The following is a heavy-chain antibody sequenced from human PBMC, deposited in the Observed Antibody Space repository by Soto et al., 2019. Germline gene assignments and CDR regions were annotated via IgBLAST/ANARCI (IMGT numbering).Heavy chain of an antibody. J-gene: IGHJ5*02. CDR3: ARLSITGTTMWFDP. V-gene: IGHV4-30-4*01. CDR1: GGSISSGDCY. D-gene: IGHD1-7*01. Sequence: SETLSLTSTVSGGSISSGDCYWSWIRQPPGKGLEWIGYIYYSGSTYYNPSLKSRVTISVDTSKNQFSLKLSSVTAADTAVYYCARLSITGTTMWFDPWGQGTLVTVSS. CDR2: IYYSGST.